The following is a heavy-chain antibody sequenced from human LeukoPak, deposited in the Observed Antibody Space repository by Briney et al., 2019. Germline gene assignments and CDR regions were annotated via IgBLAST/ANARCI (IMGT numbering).Heavy chain of an antibody. J-gene: IGHJ4*02. CDR3: ARAAVTQYYFDY. D-gene: IGHD4-17*01. V-gene: IGHV4-30-4*01. Sequence: SETLSLTCTVSGGSISSGDYYWSWIRQPPGKGLEWIGYIYYSGSTYYNPSLKSRVTISVDTSMNQFSLKLSSVTAADTAVYYCARAAVTQYYFDYWGQGTLVTVSS. CDR1: GGSISSGDYY. CDR2: IYYSGST.